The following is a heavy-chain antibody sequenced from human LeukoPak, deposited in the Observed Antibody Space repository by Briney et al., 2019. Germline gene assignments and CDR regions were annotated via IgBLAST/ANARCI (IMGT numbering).Heavy chain of an antibody. J-gene: IGHJ6*04. CDR2: IKEDGSAK. V-gene: IGHV3-7*01. CDR3: AELGITMIGGV. Sequence: GGSLRLSCAASGFTFSSSWMSWPRQAPGKGLGWVADIKEDGSAKYYVDSVKGRFTISRDNAKNSLYLQMNSLRVEDTAVYYCAELGITMIGGVWGKGTTVTISS. CDR1: GFTFSSSW. D-gene: IGHD3-10*02.